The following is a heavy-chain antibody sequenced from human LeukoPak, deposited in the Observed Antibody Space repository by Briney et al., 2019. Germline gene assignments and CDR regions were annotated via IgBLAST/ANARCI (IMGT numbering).Heavy chain of an antibody. Sequence: SETLSLTCAVYGGSFSGYYWSWIRQPPGKGLEWIGEINHSGSTSYNPSLKSRVTISVDTSKNQFSLKLSSVTAADTAVYYCARGRGYSYGFAFDYWGQGTLVTVSS. CDR3: ARGRGYSYGFAFDY. CDR2: INHSGST. CDR1: GGSFSGYY. D-gene: IGHD5-18*01. V-gene: IGHV4-34*01. J-gene: IGHJ4*02.